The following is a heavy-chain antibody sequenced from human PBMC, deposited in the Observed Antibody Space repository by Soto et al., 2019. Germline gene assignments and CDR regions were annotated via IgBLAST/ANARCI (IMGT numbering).Heavy chain of an antibody. CDR2: IYHSGST. CDR1: SGSISSSYW. J-gene: IGHJ3*02. CDR3: AREAYCSSASCYGGAFDI. Sequence: QVQLQESGPGLVKPSGTLSLTCAVSSGSISSSYWWRWVRQPPGKGLEWIGAIYHSGSTNYNPSLQSRVTITVRMSKSQFSLNLSSVPDADTAVYYCAREAYCSSASCYGGAFDIWGQGTMVTVSS. V-gene: IGHV4-4*02. D-gene: IGHD2-2*01.